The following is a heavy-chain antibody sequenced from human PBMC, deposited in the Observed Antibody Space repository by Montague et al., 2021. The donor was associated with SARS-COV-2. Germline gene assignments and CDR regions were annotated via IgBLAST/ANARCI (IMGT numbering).Heavy chain of an antibody. V-gene: IGHV4-59*08. CDR1: GGSISSYY. CDR3: AGQARRWLQLTPGAFDN. CDR2: IYYSGST. J-gene: IGHJ3*02. Sequence: ETLSLTCTVSGGSISSYYWSWIRQPPGKGLEWIGYIYYSGSTNYNPSLKSRVTISVDTSKNQFSLKLSSVTAADTAVYYCAGQARRWLQLTPGAFDNGGQGTMVTVSS. D-gene: IGHD5-24*01.